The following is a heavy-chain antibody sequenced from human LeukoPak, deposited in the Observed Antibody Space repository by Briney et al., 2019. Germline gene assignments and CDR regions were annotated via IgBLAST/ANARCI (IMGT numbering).Heavy chain of an antibody. CDR3: ARDFPYGSGSYTPLY. D-gene: IGHD3-10*01. Sequence: SETLSLTCTVSGYSISSGYYWGWIRQPPGKGLEWIGSIYHSGSTYYNPSLKSRVTISVDTSKNQFSLKLSSVTAADTAVYYCARDFPYGSGSYTPLYWGQGTLVTVSS. J-gene: IGHJ4*02. V-gene: IGHV4-38-2*02. CDR2: IYHSGST. CDR1: GYSISSGYY.